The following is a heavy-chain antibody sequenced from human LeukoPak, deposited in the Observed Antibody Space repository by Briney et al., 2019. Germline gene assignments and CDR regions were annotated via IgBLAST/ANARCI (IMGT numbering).Heavy chain of an antibody. D-gene: IGHD4-17*01. J-gene: IGHJ4*02. CDR2: INPNSGAT. Sequence: ASVKVSCKASGYTFTDYYIHWVRQAPGQGLEWVGRINPNSGATHYPQKFQGRVTMTRDTSINTAYLELNGLRSDDTAIYYCARDEQGGTTGGLGYWGQGTLVTVSS. V-gene: IGHV1-2*06. CDR1: GYTFTDYY. CDR3: ARDEQGGTTGGLGY.